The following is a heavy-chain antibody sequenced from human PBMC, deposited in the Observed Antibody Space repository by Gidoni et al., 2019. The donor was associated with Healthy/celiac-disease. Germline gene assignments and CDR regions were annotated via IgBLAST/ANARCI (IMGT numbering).Heavy chain of an antibody. D-gene: IGHD3-3*01. Sequence: QVQLQASGPGLVKPSETLSLTCAVSGYSISSGYYWGWIRQPPGTGLEWIGSIYHSGSTYYNPSLKSRVTISVDTSKNQFSLKLSSVTAADTAVYYCARDPLTISRPPDVWGQGTTVTVSS. CDR1: GYSISSGYY. CDR2: IYHSGST. V-gene: IGHV4-38-2*02. J-gene: IGHJ6*02. CDR3: ARDPLTISRPPDV.